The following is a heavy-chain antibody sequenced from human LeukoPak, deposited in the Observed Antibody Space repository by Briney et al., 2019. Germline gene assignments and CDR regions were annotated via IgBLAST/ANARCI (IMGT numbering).Heavy chain of an antibody. CDR2: IYYSGNT. CDR3: ARQTGSGLFILP. V-gene: IGHV4-39*01. D-gene: IGHD3/OR15-3a*01. Sequence: SETLSFTCTVSGVSISSSNSYWGWIRQPPGTGLEWIGSIYYSGNTYYNASLKSQVSISIDTSKNQFSLRLTSVTAADTAVYYCARQTGSGLFILPGGQGTLVTVSS. CDR1: GVSISSSNSY. J-gene: IGHJ4*02.